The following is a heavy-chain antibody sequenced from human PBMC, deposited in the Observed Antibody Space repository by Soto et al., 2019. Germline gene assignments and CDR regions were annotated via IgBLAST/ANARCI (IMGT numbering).Heavy chain of an antibody. CDR2: IIPIFGTA. CDR1: GGTFSSYA. D-gene: IGHD1-26*01. V-gene: IGHV1-69*13. J-gene: IGHJ6*02. Sequence: ASVKVSCKASGGTFSSYAISWVRQAPGQGLEWMGGIIPIFGTANYAQKFQGRVTITADESTSTAYMELSSLRSEDTAVYYRARDAVGAHYYYGMDVWGQGTTVTVSS. CDR3: ARDAVGAHYYYGMDV.